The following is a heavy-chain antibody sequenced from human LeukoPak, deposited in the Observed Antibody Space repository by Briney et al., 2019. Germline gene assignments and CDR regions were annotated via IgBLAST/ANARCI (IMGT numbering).Heavy chain of an antibody. V-gene: IGHV4-4*07. CDR3: ARSLVVFAPYYYMDV. CDR1: GGSISSYY. CDR2: IYTSGST. Sequence: SETLSLTCTVSGGSISSYYWSWIRQPAGKGLEWIGRIYTSGSTNYNPSLKSRVTMSVDTSKNQFSLKLSSETAADTAVYSCARSLVVFAPYYYMDVWGKGTTVTISS. D-gene: IGHD2-21*01. J-gene: IGHJ6*03.